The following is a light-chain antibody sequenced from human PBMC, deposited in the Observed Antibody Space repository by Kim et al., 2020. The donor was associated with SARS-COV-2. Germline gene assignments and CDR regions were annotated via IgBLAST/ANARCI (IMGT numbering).Light chain of an antibody. CDR2: RDS. Sequence: ATGQTAGNNGFGGKLGDEYGCWYQQKPGQSPGRVIYRDSRRPAAIPERFLGSDTGNTATLTISGTEAMDEADYDCQAWDSSTGVFGGGTQLTVL. CDR1: KLGDEY. CDR3: QAWDSSTGV. V-gene: IGLV3-1*01. J-gene: IGLJ3*02.